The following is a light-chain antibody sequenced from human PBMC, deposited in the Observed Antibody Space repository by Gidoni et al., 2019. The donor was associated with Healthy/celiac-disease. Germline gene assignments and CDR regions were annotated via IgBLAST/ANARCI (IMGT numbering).Light chain of an antibody. J-gene: IGKJ1*01. V-gene: IGKV3-15*01. CDR1: QSVSSN. CDR3: QQYNNWPQRT. CDR2: GAS. Sequence: EIVMPQSPATLSVSPGERATLSCRASQSVSSNLAWYQQKPGQAPRLLIYGASTRATGIPARFSGSGSGTEFTLTISSLQSEDFAVYYCQQYNNWPQRTFGQXTKVEIK.